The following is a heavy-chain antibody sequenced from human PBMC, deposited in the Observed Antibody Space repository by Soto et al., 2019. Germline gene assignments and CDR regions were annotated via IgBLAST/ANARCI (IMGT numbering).Heavy chain of an antibody. CDR2: MEPSSGKT. D-gene: IGHD3-10*01. J-gene: IGHJ4*02. CDR1: GYSFTSLD. Sequence: GASVKVSCKASGYSFTSLDINWVRQTTGQGLEWMGWMEPSSGKTGYAQRFQDRVTMTRDTSINTAYMELRSLTSDDTAFYYCARGVTAGVDYWGQGTLAPVSP. CDR3: ARGVTAGVDY. V-gene: IGHV1-8*01.